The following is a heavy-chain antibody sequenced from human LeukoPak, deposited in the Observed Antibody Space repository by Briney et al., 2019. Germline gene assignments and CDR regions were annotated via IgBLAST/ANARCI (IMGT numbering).Heavy chain of an antibody. CDR3: AKGRRRAFDIVVVPAAIGY. J-gene: IGHJ4*02. D-gene: IGHD2-2*01. V-gene: IGHV3-23*01. CDR1: GFTFSSYA. CDR2: ISGSGGST. Sequence: PGGSLRLSCAASGFTFSSYAMSWVRQAPGKGLEWVSAISGSGGSTYYADSVKGRFTISRDNSKNTLYLQMNSLRAEDTAVYYCAKGRRRAFDIVVVPAAIGYWGQGTLVTVSS.